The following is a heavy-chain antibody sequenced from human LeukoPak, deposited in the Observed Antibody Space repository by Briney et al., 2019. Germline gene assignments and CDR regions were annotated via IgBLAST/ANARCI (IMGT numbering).Heavy chain of an antibody. J-gene: IGHJ6*03. D-gene: IGHD1-26*01. CDR2: ITSSGTYT. Sequence: PGGSLRLTCADSGFTFSNYNMNWVRQAPGKAMEWVSSITSSGTYTFYADSVKGRFTISRDNAKNSLYLQMDSLGPEDTAVYYCARDPYSGNYGTYYYYYMDVWGKGTTVTISS. V-gene: IGHV3-21*01. CDR1: GFTFSNYN. CDR3: ARDPYSGNYGTYYYYYMDV.